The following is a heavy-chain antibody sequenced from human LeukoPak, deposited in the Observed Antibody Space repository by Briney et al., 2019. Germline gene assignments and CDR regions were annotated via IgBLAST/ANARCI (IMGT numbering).Heavy chain of an antibody. Sequence: GASVKVSCKASGGTFSSYAISWVRQAPGQGLEWMGGIIPIFGTANYAQKFQGRVTITADESTSTAYMELSSLRSEDTAVYYCASPDYHGSGSYAHWGQGTLVTVSS. J-gene: IGHJ4*02. D-gene: IGHD3-10*01. CDR3: ASPDYHGSGSYAH. V-gene: IGHV1-69*01. CDR1: GGTFSSYA. CDR2: IIPIFGTA.